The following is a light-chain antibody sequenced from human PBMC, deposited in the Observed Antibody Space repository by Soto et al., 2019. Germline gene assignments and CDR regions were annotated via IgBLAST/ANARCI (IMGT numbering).Light chain of an antibody. CDR3: QQYGDSPFT. J-gene: IGKJ3*01. CDR1: QSVTINS. Sequence: EVVLTQSPGTLSLSPGDTATLSCRASQSVTINSLARYQQKPGQTPRLLIYAASTRASGIPDRFSGSGSGTEFALTISRLEPEDFALYYCQQYGDSPFTFGPGTRVEMK. V-gene: IGKV3-20*01. CDR2: AAS.